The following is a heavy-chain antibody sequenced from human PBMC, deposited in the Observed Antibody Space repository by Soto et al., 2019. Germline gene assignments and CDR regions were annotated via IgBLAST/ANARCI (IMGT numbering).Heavy chain of an antibody. J-gene: IGHJ4*02. D-gene: IGHD5-12*01. CDR1: GVSLNNGAYY. CDR3: TKNSAYALDY. CDR2: IHHSGGT. V-gene: IGHV4-39*07. Sequence: QLQLQESGPGLVKPSESLFLMCTVSGVSLNNGAYYWGWVRQPPGMGLEWIGEIHHSGGTSYNPSLESRATLSVDKSKNELSLRLNYVTAADTAVYYCTKNSAYALDYWGLGILVTVSS.